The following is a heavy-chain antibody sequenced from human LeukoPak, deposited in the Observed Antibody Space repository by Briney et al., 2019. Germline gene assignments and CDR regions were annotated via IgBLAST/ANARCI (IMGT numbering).Heavy chain of an antibody. J-gene: IGHJ4*02. CDR1: GGSISSGDYY. V-gene: IGHV4-30-4*01. D-gene: IGHD5-12*01. CDR3: ARADCGVATIEAIFDY. CDR2: IYYSGST. Sequence: SETLSLTCTVSGGSISSGDYYWSWIRQPPGKGLEWIGYIYYSGSTYYNPSLKSRVTISVDTSKNQFSLKLSSVTAADTAVYYCARADCGVATIEAIFDYWGQGTLVTVSS.